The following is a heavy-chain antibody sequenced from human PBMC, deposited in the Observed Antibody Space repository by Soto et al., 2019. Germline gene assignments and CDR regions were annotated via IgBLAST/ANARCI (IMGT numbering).Heavy chain of an antibody. D-gene: IGHD1-1*01. J-gene: IGHJ5*02. Sequence: PSENLAVSCTDSGASISGFCCSLIRKSAGKGLEWTGRIYATGTTDYNPSLKSRVMMSVDTSKKQFSLKLRSVTAADTAVYYCVRDGTKNLRDWFDAWGQGMSVTGSS. CDR3: VRDGTKNLRDWFDA. CDR1: GASISGFC. V-gene: IGHV4-4*07. CDR2: IYATGTT.